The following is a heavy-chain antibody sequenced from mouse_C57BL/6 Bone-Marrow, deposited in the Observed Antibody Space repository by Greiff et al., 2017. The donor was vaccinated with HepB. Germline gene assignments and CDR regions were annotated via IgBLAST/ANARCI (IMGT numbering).Heavy chain of an antibody. CDR2: IHPNSGST. D-gene: IGHD2-4*01. Sequence: VQLQQPGAELVKPGASVKLSCKASGYTFTSYWTHWVKQRPGQGLEWIGMIHPNSGSTNYNEKFKSKATLTVDKSSSTAYMQLSSLTSEDSAVYYCARRRDYDYDFFAYWGQGTLVTVSA. CDR1: GYTFTSYW. CDR3: ARRRDYDYDFFAY. V-gene: IGHV1-64*01. J-gene: IGHJ3*01.